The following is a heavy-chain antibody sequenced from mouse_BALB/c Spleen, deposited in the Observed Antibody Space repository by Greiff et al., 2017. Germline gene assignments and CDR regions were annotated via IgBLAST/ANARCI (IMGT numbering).Heavy chain of an antibody. V-gene: IGHV1-18*01. D-gene: IGHD2-2*01. J-gene: IGHJ3*01. CDR1: GYTFTDYN. Sequence: EVQLQQSGPELVKPGASVKIPCKASGYTFTDYNMDWVKQSHGKSLEWIGDINPNNGGTIYNQKFKGKATLTVDKSSSTAYMELRSLTSEDTAVYYCARYGYDVWFAYWGQGTLVTVSA. CDR3: ARYGYDVWFAY. CDR2: INPNNGGT.